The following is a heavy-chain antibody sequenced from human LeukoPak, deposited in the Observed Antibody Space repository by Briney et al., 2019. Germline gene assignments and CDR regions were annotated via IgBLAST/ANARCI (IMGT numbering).Heavy chain of an antibody. CDR3: ARIRDYYGSGSYSYYFDY. V-gene: IGHV1-18*01. CDR2: ISAYNGNT. J-gene: IGHJ4*02. CDR1: GGTFSSYA. Sequence: GASVKVSCKASGGTFSSYAISWVRQAPGQGLEWMGWISAYNGNTNYAQKLQGRVTMTTDTSTSTACMALRSLRSDDTAVYYCARIRDYYGSGSYSYYFDYWGQGTLVTVSS. D-gene: IGHD3-10*01.